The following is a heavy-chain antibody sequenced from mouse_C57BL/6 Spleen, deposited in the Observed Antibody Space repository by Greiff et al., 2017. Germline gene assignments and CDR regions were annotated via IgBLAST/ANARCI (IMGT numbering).Heavy chain of an antibody. V-gene: IGHV1-26*01. CDR2: INPNNGGT. CDR1: GYTFTDYY. D-gene: IGHD2-2*01. J-gene: IGHJ3*01. Sequence: EVQLQQSGPELVKPGASVKISCKASGYTFTDYYMNWVKQSHGKSLEWIGDINPNNGGTSYNQKFKGKATLTVDKSSSTAYMELRSLTSEDSAVYYCARGGNGYDGFAYWGQGTLVTVSA. CDR3: ARGGNGYDGFAY.